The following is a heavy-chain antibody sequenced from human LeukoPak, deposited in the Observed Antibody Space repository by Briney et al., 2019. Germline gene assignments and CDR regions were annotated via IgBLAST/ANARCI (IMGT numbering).Heavy chain of an antibody. CDR2: TYYRSKWFN. J-gene: IGHJ4*02. CDR1: RDSVSSNSAA. Sequence: SQTLSLTCAISRDSVSSNSAAWAWIRQSPSRGLEWLGRTYYRSKWFNEYALSVRSRITINSDTSKNQFSLHLDSVTPEDTAVYYCAREELRLGDYWGQGTLVTVSS. D-gene: IGHD1-7*01. V-gene: IGHV6-1*01. CDR3: AREELRLGDY.